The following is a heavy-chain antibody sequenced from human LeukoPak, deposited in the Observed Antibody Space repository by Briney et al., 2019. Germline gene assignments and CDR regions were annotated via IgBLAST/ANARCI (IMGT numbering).Heavy chain of an antibody. CDR1: GFTFSSYD. Sequence: GGSLRLSCAASGFTFSSYDMHWVRQATGKGLEWVSAIGTAGDTYYPGSVKGRFTISRGNAKNSLYLQMNSLRAGDTAVYYCARGKTFGGVVNVWGKGTTVTVSS. J-gene: IGHJ6*04. CDR3: ARGKTFGGVVNV. V-gene: IGHV3-13*01. D-gene: IGHD3-16*01. CDR2: IGTAGDT.